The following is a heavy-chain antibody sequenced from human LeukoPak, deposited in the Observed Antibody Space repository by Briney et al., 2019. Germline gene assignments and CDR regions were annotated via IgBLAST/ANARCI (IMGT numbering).Heavy chain of an antibody. J-gene: IGHJ5*02. D-gene: IGHD3-10*01. V-gene: IGHV4-59*12. CDR1: GDSISTYY. CDR2: SFYTGTT. Sequence: KSSETLSLTCIVSGDSISTYYWSWIRQSPGKGMEWIGYSFYTGTTNYNPSLQSRVTISMDMSKNQFSLKLTSVTAADTAVYYCARSTWGSGRCRFDPWGQGTLVTVSS. CDR3: ARSTWGSGRCRFDP.